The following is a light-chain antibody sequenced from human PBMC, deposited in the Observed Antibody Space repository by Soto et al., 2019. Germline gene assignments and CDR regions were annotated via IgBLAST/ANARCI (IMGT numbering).Light chain of an antibody. J-gene: IGLJ1*01. CDR1: SSDVGSYNY. Sequence: QSVLTQPASVSGSPGQSITISCTGTSSDVGSYNYVSWYQQHPGKAPKLMIYEGSARPSSMSTRFSGSKSGNTAALTISRLPPEDEADYFCSSYTSSSSLFGTGTKVTVL. CDR2: EGS. CDR3: SSYTSSSSL. V-gene: IGLV2-14*01.